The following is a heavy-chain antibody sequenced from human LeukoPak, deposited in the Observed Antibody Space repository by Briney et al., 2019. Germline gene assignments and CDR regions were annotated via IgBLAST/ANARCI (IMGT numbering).Heavy chain of an antibody. Sequence: ASVKVSCKASGYTFTGYYMHWVRQAPGQGLEWMGRINPNSGGTNYAQKFQGRVTMTRDTSISTAYMELSRLRSDDTAVYYCAREPTTYGSSGDILLGAFDIWGQGTMVTVSS. D-gene: IGHD3-22*01. J-gene: IGHJ3*02. CDR1: GYTFTGYY. CDR2: INPNSGGT. V-gene: IGHV1-2*06. CDR3: AREPTTYGSSGDILLGAFDI.